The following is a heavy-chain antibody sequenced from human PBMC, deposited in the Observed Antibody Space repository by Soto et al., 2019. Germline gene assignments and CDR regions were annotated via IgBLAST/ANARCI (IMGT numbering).Heavy chain of an antibody. CDR3: AKEQVGVLRFLEWLSRDWFDP. CDR1: GFTFCSYA. V-gene: IGHV3-23*01. J-gene: IGHJ5*02. D-gene: IGHD3-3*01. CDR2: ISGSGGST. Sequence: GGSLRLSCAASGFTFCSYAMSWVRQAPGKGLEWVSAISGSGGSTYYADSVKGRFTISRDNSKNTLYLQMNSLRAEDTAVYYCAKEQVGVLRFLEWLSRDWFDPWGQGTLVTVSS.